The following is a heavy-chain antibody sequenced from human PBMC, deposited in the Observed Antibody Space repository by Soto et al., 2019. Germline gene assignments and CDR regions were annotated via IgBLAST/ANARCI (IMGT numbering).Heavy chain of an antibody. V-gene: IGHV6-1*01. CDR2: TYYRSKWYN. CDR1: GDSVSSNSVA. CDR3: ARGRFNDFGS. Sequence: QVQLQQSGPGLVKPSQTLSLTCAISGDSVSSNSVAWNWIRQSPSRRLEWLGRTYYRSKWYNDYGVTVKGRITITPDTSMNQFALQLNSVTPEDTAVYYCARGRFNDFGSWGQGTMVTVSS. J-gene: IGHJ3*02. D-gene: IGHD3-10*01.